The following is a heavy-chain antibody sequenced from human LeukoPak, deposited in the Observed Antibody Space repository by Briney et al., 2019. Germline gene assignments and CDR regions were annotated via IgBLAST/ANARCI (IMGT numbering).Heavy chain of an antibody. Sequence: GGSLRLSCAASGFTFSTYSINWVRQAPGKGLEWVSSISSTGTNIYYGDSVKGRFTISRDNAKNSLYLQMNSLRAEDTAVYYCARGGTTWPFDYWGQGTLVTVSS. CDR2: ISSTGTNI. D-gene: IGHD1-1*01. J-gene: IGHJ4*02. CDR1: GFTFSTYS. CDR3: ARGGTTWPFDY. V-gene: IGHV3-21*01.